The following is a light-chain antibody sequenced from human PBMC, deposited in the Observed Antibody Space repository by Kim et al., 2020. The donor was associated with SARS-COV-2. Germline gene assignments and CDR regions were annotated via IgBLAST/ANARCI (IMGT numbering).Light chain of an antibody. CDR2: DVS. Sequence: EFVLTQSPGTLSLSPGEGATLSCRASQTITSTYLAWYQQKPGQAPKLLIYDVSTRATGITDRFSGSGSGTDFTLTISRLEPEDFAIYYCHQHAGSAYTFGQGTKLEI. CDR1: QTITSTY. CDR3: HQHAGSAYT. J-gene: IGKJ2*01. V-gene: IGKV3-20*01.